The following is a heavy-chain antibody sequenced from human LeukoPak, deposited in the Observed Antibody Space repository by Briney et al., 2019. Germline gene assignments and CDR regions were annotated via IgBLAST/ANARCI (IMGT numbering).Heavy chain of an antibody. J-gene: IGHJ4*02. CDR1: GFTFTDYY. Sequence: GGSLRLSCAASGFTFTDYYMSWIRQAPGKGLEWVSAISGSGGSTYYADSVKGRFTISRDNSKNTLYPQMNSLRDEDTAVYYCAKFEFGFWGQGTLVTVSS. CDR2: ISGSGGST. CDR3: AKFEFGF. D-gene: IGHD3-16*01. V-gene: IGHV3-23*01.